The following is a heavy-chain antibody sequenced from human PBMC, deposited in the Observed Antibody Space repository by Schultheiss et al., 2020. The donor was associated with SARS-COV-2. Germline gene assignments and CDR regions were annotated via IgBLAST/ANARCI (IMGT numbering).Heavy chain of an antibody. Sequence: SETLSLTCTVSGGSITSDYWIWIRQPPGKGLEWIGYIYYNGNTNYNPSLKSRVTMSLDTSKNQFSLKLSSVTAADTAVYYCARARDHYYDSSGYYYSAHYFDYWGQGTLVTVSS. V-gene: IGHV4-59*12. CDR2: IYYNGNT. J-gene: IGHJ4*02. D-gene: IGHD3-22*01. CDR1: GGSITSDY. CDR3: ARARDHYYDSSGYYYSAHYFDY.